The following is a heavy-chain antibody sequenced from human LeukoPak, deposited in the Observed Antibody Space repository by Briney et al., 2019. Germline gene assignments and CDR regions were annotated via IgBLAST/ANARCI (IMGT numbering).Heavy chain of an antibody. CDR2: IKGDGSST. CDR3: ARDGYSFGHDFDY. J-gene: IGHJ4*02. Sequence: PGGPLRLSCAASGFTFSSYWMHWVRHTPGKGRVWVSRIKGDGSSTSYADSVKGRFTISRDNAKNTLYLQMNSLRAEDTAVYYCARDGYSFGHDFDYWGQGTLVTVSS. D-gene: IGHD5-18*01. V-gene: IGHV3-74*01. CDR1: GFTFSSYW.